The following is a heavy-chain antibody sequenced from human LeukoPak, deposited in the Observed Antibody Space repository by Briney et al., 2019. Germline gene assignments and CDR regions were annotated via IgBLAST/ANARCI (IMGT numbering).Heavy chain of an antibody. Sequence: SETLSLTCAVSGGSISSSNWWSWVRQPPGKGLEWIGEIYRSGTTNYKPSLKSRVTISLDKSRNHFSLKLTSVTAADSAVYYCARGPPYSSSWLLPYDYWGQGTLVTVSS. J-gene: IGHJ4*02. CDR3: ARGPPYSSSWLLPYDY. V-gene: IGHV4-4*02. D-gene: IGHD6-13*01. CDR2: IYRSGTT. CDR1: GGSISSSNW.